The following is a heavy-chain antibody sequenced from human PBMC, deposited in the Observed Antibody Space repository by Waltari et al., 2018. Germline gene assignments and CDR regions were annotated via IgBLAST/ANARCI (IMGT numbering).Heavy chain of an antibody. J-gene: IGHJ4*02. CDR2: IYYSGTT. Sequence: QVQLQESGPGLVKPSETLSLTCTVSGGPISSHYWSWIRQPPGKGLEWIGYIYYSGTTNYIPSPKSRGTISGDTSKNQCALKRSSGTAADTAVYYCASASYSGYEEYWGQGTLVTVSS. D-gene: IGHD5-12*01. CDR1: GGPISSHY. V-gene: IGHV4-59*11. CDR3: ASASYSGYEEY.